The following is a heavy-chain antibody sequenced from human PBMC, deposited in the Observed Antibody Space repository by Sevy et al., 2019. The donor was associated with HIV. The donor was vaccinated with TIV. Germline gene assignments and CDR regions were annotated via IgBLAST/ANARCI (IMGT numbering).Heavy chain of an antibody. CDR3: ARTADYYDSSGYGY. D-gene: IGHD3-22*01. CDR1: GGSISSYY. V-gene: IGHV4-59*01. Sequence: SETLSLTCTVSGGSISSYYWSWIRQPPGKGLEWIGYIYYSGSTNYNPSLKSRVTISVDTSKNQFSLKLSSVTAADTAVYYCARTADYYDSSGYGYWGQGTLVTVSS. CDR2: IYYSGST. J-gene: IGHJ4*02.